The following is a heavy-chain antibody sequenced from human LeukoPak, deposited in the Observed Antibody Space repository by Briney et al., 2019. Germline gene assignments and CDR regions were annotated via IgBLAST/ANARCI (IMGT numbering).Heavy chain of an antibody. Sequence: SETLSLTCTVSGGSISSGGYYWSWIRQHPGKGLEWIGYIYYSGSTYYNPSLKSRVTISVDTSKNQFSLKLSSVTAADTAVYYCARELGSYYYYMDVWGKGTRVTVSS. V-gene: IGHV4-31*03. CDR2: IYYSGST. J-gene: IGHJ6*03. CDR3: ARELGSYYYYMDV. CDR1: GGSISSGGYY. D-gene: IGHD1-26*01.